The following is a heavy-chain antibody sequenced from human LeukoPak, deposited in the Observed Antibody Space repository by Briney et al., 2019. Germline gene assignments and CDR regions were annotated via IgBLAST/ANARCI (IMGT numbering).Heavy chain of an antibody. CDR1: GFTSTTYA. J-gene: IGHJ2*01. Sequence: GGSLRLSCAASGFTSTTYAMNWVRQAPGKGLEWVSGISGSGGSTYYADSVKGRFTISRDNSKNTLYLQMNSLRAEDTAVYYCAKDGGSYRLDWYFDLWGRGTLVTVSS. CDR2: ISGSGGST. V-gene: IGHV3-23*01. D-gene: IGHD1-26*01. CDR3: AKDGGSYRLDWYFDL.